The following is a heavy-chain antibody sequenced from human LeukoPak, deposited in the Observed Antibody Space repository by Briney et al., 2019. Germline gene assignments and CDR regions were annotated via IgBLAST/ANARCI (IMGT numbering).Heavy chain of an antibody. CDR3: ARGHSSGYYPKY. J-gene: IGHJ4*02. D-gene: IGHD3-22*01. CDR1: GFIYSNYD. CDR2: ISGSGSYI. Sequence: GGSLRLSCAASGFIYSNYDMNWVRQAPGKGLEWVSYISGSGSYIDYADSVKGRFTISRDNTENSLYLQMNSLRADDTAVYYCARGHSSGYYPKYWGQGTLVTVSS. V-gene: IGHV3-21*05.